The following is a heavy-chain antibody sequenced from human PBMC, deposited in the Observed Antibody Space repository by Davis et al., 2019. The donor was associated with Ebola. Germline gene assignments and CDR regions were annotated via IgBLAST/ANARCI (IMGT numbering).Heavy chain of an antibody. J-gene: IGHJ2*01. D-gene: IGHD2-8*01. CDR1: GFTFSSYG. CDR2: ISYDGSNK. CDR3: ATVRGVCSDGVCSPYWYFHL. V-gene: IGHV3-30*03. Sequence: GESLKISCAASGFTFSSYGMHWVRQAPGKGLEWVAVISYDGSNKYYADSVKGRFTISRDNAKKSLYLQMSSLRDEDTAVYYCATVRGVCSDGVCSPYWYFHLWGRGTLVTVSS.